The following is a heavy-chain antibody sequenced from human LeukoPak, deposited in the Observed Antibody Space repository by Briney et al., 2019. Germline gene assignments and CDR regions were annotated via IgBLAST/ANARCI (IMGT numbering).Heavy chain of an antibody. Sequence: PSQTLSLTCTVSGASISSYHWSWIRQPAGKGLEWVGRTYISGSTNYNPSLKSRVTMSVDTSKNQFSLKLTSVTAADTAVYYCARTAYQPLYYFDYWGQGTLVTVSS. CDR1: GASISSYH. V-gene: IGHV4-4*07. CDR2: TYISGST. CDR3: ARTAYQPLYYFDY. J-gene: IGHJ4*02. D-gene: IGHD2-2*01.